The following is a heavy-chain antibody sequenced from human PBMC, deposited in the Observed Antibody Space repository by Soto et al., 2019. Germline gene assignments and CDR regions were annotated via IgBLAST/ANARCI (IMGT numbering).Heavy chain of an antibody. CDR1: GGSFSCYY. J-gene: IGHJ6*02. CDR3: ARDXSGCTNGVCYKYYGMDV. D-gene: IGHD2-8*01. CDR2: INHSGST. Sequence: PSETLSLTCAVYGGSFSCYYWSWIRQPPGKGLEWIGEINHSGSTNYNPSLKGRVTISVDTSKNQFPLKLSSVTAADTAVYYCARDXSGCTNGVCYKYYGMDVWGQGTTVTVSS. V-gene: IGHV4-34*01.